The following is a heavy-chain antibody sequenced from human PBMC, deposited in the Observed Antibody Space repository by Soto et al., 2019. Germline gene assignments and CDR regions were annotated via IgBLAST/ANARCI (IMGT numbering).Heavy chain of an antibody. CDR2: ISAYNGNT. CDR1: GYTFTSYG. J-gene: IGHJ6*02. Sequence: QVQLVQSGAEVKKPGASVKVSCKASGYTFTSYGISWVRQAPGQGLEWMGWISAYNGNTNYAQKLQGRVTMTTDTSMSTAYMELRSLRSDDTAVYYCARDSSSTGPYYYYGMDVWGQGTTVTVSS. CDR3: ARDSSSTGPYYYYGMDV. V-gene: IGHV1-18*04. D-gene: IGHD6-6*01.